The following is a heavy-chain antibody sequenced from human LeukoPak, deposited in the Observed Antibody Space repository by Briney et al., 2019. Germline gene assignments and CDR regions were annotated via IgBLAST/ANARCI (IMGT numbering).Heavy chain of an antibody. CDR1: GFTFDDYA. D-gene: IGHD2-15*01. V-gene: IGHV3-9*01. J-gene: IGHJ4*02. CDR3: AKAATGDIVAESDY. Sequence: GGSLRLSCAASGFTFDDYAMHWVRQAPGKGLEWVSGISWNSGSIGYADSVKGRFTISRDNAKNSLYLQMNSLRAEDTALYYCAKAATGDIVAESDYWGQGTLVTVSS. CDR2: ISWNSGSI.